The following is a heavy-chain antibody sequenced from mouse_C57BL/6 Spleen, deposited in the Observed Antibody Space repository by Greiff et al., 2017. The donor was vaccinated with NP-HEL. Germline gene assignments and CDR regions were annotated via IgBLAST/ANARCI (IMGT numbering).Heavy chain of an antibody. V-gene: IGHV2-2*01. CDR1: GFSLTSYG. J-gene: IGHJ4*01. CDR2: IWSGGST. Sequence: VKLMESGPGLVQPSQSLSITCTVSGFSLTSYGVHWVRQSPGKGLEWLGVIWSGGSTDYNAAFISRLSISKDNSKSQVFFKMNSLQADDTAIYYCARWRLLRDYAMDYWGQGTSVTVSS. D-gene: IGHD1-1*01. CDR3: ARWRLLRDYAMDY.